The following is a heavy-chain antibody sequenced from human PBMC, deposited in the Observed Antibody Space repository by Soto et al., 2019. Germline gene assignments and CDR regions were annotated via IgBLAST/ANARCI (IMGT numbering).Heavy chain of an antibody. CDR3: ARDYGSYGPYYYYGMDV. D-gene: IGHD5-18*01. Sequence: GGSLRLSCAASGFTFSSYAMHWVRQAPGKGLEWVAVISYDGSNKYYADSVKGRFTISRDNSKNTLYLQMNSLRAEDTAVYYCARDYGSYGPYYYYGMDVWGQGTPVTVXS. V-gene: IGHV3-30-3*01. CDR1: GFTFSSYA. CDR2: ISYDGSNK. J-gene: IGHJ6*02.